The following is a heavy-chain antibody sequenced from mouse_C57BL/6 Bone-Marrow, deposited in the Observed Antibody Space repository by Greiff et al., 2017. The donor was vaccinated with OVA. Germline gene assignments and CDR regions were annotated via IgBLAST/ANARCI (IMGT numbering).Heavy chain of an antibody. CDR1: GFTFSSYG. CDR3: ARHFVY. V-gene: IGHV5-6*01. CDR2: ISSGGSYT. Sequence: EVMLVESGGDLVKPGGSLKLSCAASGFTFSSYGMSWVRQTPDKRLEWVATISSGGSYTYYPDSVKGRFTISRDNAKNTLYLQMSSLKAEDTAMYYCARHFVYWGQGTLVTVSA. J-gene: IGHJ3*01.